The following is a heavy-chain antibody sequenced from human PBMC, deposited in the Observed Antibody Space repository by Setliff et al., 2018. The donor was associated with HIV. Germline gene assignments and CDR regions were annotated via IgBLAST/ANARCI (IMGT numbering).Heavy chain of an antibody. Sequence: GGSLRLSCAVSGLTFSRYGFHWVRQVPGKGLDWVTFIQYDESNKYYGDSVRGRFTISRDNSKNTLYLQMNSLRSEDTAVYFCAKSFNSGPTNWNIEVWGTGTTVTVSS. CDR3: AKSFNSGPTNWNIEV. CDR2: IQYDESNK. V-gene: IGHV3-30*02. J-gene: IGHJ6*03. D-gene: IGHD1-20*01. CDR1: GLTFSRYG.